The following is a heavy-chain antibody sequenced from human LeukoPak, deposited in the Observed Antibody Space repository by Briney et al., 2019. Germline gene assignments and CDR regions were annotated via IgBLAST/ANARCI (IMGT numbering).Heavy chain of an antibody. CDR2: ISISGSTM. D-gene: IGHD4-17*01. J-gene: IGHJ4*02. CDR1: EFTLSLYH. CDR3: VRDRFDYALDY. V-gene: IGHV3-48*03. Sequence: GGSLRLSCAASEFTLSLYHINWVRQAPGKGLEWVSYISISGSTMYYADSVRGRFTISRDNAKNSVYLQMDSLRADDTAVYYCVRDRFDYALDYWGQGALVTVSS.